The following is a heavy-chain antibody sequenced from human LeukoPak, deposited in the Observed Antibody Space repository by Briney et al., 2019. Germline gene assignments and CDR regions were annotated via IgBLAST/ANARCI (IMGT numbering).Heavy chain of an antibody. J-gene: IGHJ5*02. CDR3: AKDYYYDSSGYYDP. V-gene: IGHV3-21*01. CDR1: GFTFSSYS. Sequence: PGGSLRLSCAASGFTFSSYSMNWVRQAPGKGLEWVSSISSSSSYIYYADSVKGRFAISRDNSKNTLYLQMNSLRAEDTAVYYCAKDYYYDSSGYYDPWGQGTLVTVSS. CDR2: ISSSSSYI. D-gene: IGHD3-22*01.